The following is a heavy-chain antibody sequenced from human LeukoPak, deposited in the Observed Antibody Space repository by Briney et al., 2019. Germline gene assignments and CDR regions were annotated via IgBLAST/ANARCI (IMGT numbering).Heavy chain of an antibody. D-gene: IGHD3-10*01. CDR1: GFTFSSYG. CDR2: IRYDGSNK. Sequence: PGRSLRLSCAASGFTFSSYGMHWVRQAPGKGLEWVAFIRYDGSNKYYADSVKGRFTISRDNSKNTLYLQMNSLRAEDTAVYYCAKDMVRGVIIGGGYDYWGQGTLVTVSS. J-gene: IGHJ4*02. CDR3: AKDMVRGVIIGGGYDY. V-gene: IGHV3-30*02.